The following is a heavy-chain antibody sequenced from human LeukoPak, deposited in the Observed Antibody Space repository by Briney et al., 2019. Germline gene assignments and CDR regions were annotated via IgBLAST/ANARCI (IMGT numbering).Heavy chain of an antibody. CDR3: ARGGATGARTRGAFVPSFDN. CDR1: GGSISSDY. V-gene: IGHV4-59*01. J-gene: IGHJ4*02. D-gene: IGHD4/OR15-4a*01. Sequence: SETLSLTCTVSGGSISSDYWSWIRQPPGKGLEWIGYIYYSGSTDSNPSLRSRVAISVDTSKNQFSLKLNSVTTSDTAVYYCARGGATGARTRGAFVPSFDNWGQGRLVTVSS. CDR2: IYYSGST.